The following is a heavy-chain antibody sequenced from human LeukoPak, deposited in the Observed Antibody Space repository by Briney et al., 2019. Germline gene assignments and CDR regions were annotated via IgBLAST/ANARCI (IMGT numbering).Heavy chain of an antibody. V-gene: IGHV3-21*01. CDR2: ISSTSSYI. D-gene: IGHD6-19*01. CDR1: GFTFSSYA. Sequence: GGSLRLSCAASGFTFSSYAMNWVRQAPGKGLEWVSSISSTSSYIYYADSVKGRFTISRDNAQKSLYLQMNSLRAEDTAVYYCARVGYSSGWYFDYWGQGTLVTVSS. CDR3: ARVGYSSGWYFDY. J-gene: IGHJ4*02.